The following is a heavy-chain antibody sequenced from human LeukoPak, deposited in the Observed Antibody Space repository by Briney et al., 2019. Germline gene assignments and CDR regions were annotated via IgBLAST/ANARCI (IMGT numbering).Heavy chain of an antibody. CDR1: DGSINTYY. Sequence: SETLSLTCTVSDGSINTYYWSWIRQPAGKGLEWIGYIYYSGSTNYNPSLKSRVTISVDTSKNQFSLKLSSVTAADTAVYYCATPGLGGSGVFDYWGQGTLVTVSS. D-gene: IGHD3-10*01. J-gene: IGHJ4*02. CDR3: ATPGLGGSGVFDY. CDR2: IYYSGST. V-gene: IGHV4-59*08.